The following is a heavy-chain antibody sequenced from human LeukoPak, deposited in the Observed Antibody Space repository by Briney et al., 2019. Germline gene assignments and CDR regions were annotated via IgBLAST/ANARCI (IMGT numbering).Heavy chain of an antibody. CDR2: IIPIFGTA. J-gene: IGHJ4*02. Sequence: ASVKVSCKASGYTFTSYYMHWVRQAPGQGLEWMGGIIPIFGTANYAQKFQGRVTITADESTSTAYMELSSLRSEDTAVYYCASGPKALDYWGQGTLVTVSS. CDR1: GYTFTSYY. V-gene: IGHV1-69*13. CDR3: ASGPKALDY.